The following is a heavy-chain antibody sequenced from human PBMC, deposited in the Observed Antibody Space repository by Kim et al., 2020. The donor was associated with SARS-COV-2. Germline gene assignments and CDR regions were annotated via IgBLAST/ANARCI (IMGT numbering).Heavy chain of an antibody. Sequence: ASVKVSCKASGYTFTSYYMHWVRQAPGQGLEWMGIINPSGGSTSYAQKFQGRVTMTRDTSTSTVYMELSSLRSEDTAVYYCARDCEGGYIVVVVAASGGFDLWGRGNLGTVSS. CDR2: INPSGGST. CDR1: GYTFTSYY. V-gene: IGHV1-46*01. D-gene: IGHD2-15*01. J-gene: IGHJ2*01. CDR3: ARDCEGGYIVVVVAASGGFDL.